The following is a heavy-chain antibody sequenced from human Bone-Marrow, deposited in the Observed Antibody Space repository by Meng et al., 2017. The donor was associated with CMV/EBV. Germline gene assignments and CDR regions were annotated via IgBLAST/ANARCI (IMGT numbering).Heavy chain of an antibody. J-gene: IGHJ3*01. D-gene: IGHD1-14*01. V-gene: IGHV1-69*05. CDR3: ANLDDDETAKNAFDG. Sequence: SVKVSCKASGGTFSSYAISWVRQAPGQGLEWMGGIIPIFGTANYAQKFQGRVTITTDESTSTAYMELSSLRAEDAAIYYCANLDDDETAKNAFDGWGQGTMVTVSS. CDR1: GGTFSSYA. CDR2: IIPIFGTA.